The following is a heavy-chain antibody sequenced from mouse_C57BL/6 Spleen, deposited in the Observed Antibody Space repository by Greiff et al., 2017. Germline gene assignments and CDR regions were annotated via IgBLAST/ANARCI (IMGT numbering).Heavy chain of an antibody. J-gene: IGHJ4*01. D-gene: IGHD1-1*01. V-gene: IGHV5-17*01. CDR1: GFTFSDYG. CDR2: ISSGSSTI. CDR3: ARTKVYYGSAYYAMDY. Sequence: EVKLMESGGGLVKPGGSLKLSCAASGFTFSDYGMHWVRQAPEKGLEWVAYISSGSSTIYYADTVKGRFTISRDNAKNTLFLQMTSLRSEDTAMYYCARTKVYYGSAYYAMDYWGQGTSVTVSS.